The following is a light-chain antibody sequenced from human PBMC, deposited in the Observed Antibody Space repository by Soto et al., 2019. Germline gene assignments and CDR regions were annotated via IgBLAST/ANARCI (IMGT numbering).Light chain of an antibody. Sequence: MYLSPSSLSASKGDRVTITCRASQSISSYLNWYQQKPGKAPKLLINAASSLQSGVPSRFSGSGSGTDFTLTISSLQPEDFATYYCQQSYSTPPMTFGQGTLLEVK. J-gene: IGKJ5*01. V-gene: IGKV1-39*01. CDR3: QQSYSTPPMT. CDR2: AAS. CDR1: QSISSY.